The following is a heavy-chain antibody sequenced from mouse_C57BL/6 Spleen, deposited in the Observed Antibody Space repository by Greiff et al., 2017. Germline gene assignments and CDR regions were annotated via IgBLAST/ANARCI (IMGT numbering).Heavy chain of an antibody. Sequence: QVQLQQPGAELVKPGASVKLSCKASGYTFTSYWMHWVKQRPGRGLEWIGRIHPNSGGTKYNEKVKSKATLTVDKPSSTAYMQLSSLTSEDSAVYYCARSQIYYYGSSYVRGDYWGQGTSVTVSS. V-gene: IGHV1-72*01. CDR2: IHPNSGGT. D-gene: IGHD1-1*01. CDR1: GYTFTSYW. CDR3: ARSQIYYYGSSYVRGDY. J-gene: IGHJ4*01.